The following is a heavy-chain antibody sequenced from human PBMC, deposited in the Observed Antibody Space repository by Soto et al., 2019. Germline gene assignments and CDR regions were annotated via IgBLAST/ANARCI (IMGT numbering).Heavy chain of an antibody. V-gene: IGHV3-30-3*01. CDR1: GCTFSSYA. Sequence: QVQLVESGGGVVQPGRSLRLSCAASGCTFSSYAMHWVRQAPGKGLEWVAVISYDGSNKYYADSVKGRFTISRDNSKNTLYLQMNSLRAEDTAVYYCARDLGCSGGSCYSGLDYWGQGTLVTVSS. CDR2: ISYDGSNK. D-gene: IGHD2-15*01. CDR3: ARDLGCSGGSCYSGLDY. J-gene: IGHJ4*02.